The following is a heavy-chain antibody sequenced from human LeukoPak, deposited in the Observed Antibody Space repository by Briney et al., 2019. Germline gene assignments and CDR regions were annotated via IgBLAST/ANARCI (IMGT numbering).Heavy chain of an antibody. CDR1: GYTFTGYY. CDR3: AREGGTIYGVLND. V-gene: IGHV1-2*02. CDR2: INPSSGDT. Sequence: ASVRVSCKASGYTFTGYYMHWVRQAPGQGLEWMGWINPSSGDTNYAQKFQGRVTMTRDTSISTAYMELRRLRSDDTAVYYCAREGGTIYGVLNDWGQGTLVTVSP. D-gene: IGHD3-3*01. J-gene: IGHJ4*02.